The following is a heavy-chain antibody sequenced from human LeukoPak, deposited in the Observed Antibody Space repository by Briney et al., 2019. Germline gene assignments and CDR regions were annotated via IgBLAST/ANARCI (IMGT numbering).Heavy chain of an antibody. CDR1: GYTFTSYY. CDR2: INPSGGST. CDR3: ASSGYSSSWYDVVFDY. D-gene: IGHD6-13*01. J-gene: IGHJ4*02. V-gene: IGHV1-46*01. Sequence: ASVKVSCKASGYTFTSYYMHWVRQAPGLGLEWMGIINPSGGSTSYAQKFQGRVTMTRDTSTSTVYVELSSLRSEDTAVYYCASSGYSSSWYDVVFDYWGQGTLVTVSS.